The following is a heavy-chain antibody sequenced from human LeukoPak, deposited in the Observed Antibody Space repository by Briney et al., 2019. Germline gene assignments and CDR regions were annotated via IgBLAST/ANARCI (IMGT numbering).Heavy chain of an antibody. J-gene: IGHJ3*02. CDR3: ARDMTPAKAFDI. Sequence: SETLSLICTVSGGSVNSYYWSWIRQPPGKGLEWLGYIDYSGNTNYSPSLQSRLTISVDTSKNQFSLKLTSVTAADTAVYYCARDMTPAKAFDIWGQGTMVTVSS. V-gene: IGHV4-59*02. CDR1: GGSVNSYY. CDR2: IDYSGNT.